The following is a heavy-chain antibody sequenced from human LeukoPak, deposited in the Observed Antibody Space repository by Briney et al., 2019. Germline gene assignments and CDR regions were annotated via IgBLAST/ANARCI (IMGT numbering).Heavy chain of an antibody. J-gene: IGHJ4*02. V-gene: IGHV4-34*09. CDR2: INHSGST. Sequence: SETLSLTCAVYGGSFSGYYWSWIRQPPGKGLEWIGEINHSGSTNYNPSLKNRVTISVDTSKNQFSLKLSSVTAADTAVYYCARADSSGYYGGLFDYWGQGTLVTVSS. D-gene: IGHD3-22*01. CDR3: ARADSSGYYGGLFDY. CDR1: GGSFSGYY.